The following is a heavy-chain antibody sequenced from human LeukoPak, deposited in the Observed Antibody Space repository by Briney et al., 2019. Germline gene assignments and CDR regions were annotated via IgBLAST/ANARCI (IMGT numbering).Heavy chain of an antibody. V-gene: IGHV3-7*01. CDR2: IKQDGSEK. Sequence: PGGSLRLSCAASGFTFSSYWMSWVRQAPGKGLEWVANIKQDGSEKYYVDSVKGRFTISRDNAKNLLYLQMNSLRAEDTAVYYCARDRVAARQWGYYYYMDVWGKGTTVTVSS. J-gene: IGHJ6*03. CDR3: ARDRVAARQWGYYYYMDV. D-gene: IGHD6-6*01. CDR1: GFTFSSYW.